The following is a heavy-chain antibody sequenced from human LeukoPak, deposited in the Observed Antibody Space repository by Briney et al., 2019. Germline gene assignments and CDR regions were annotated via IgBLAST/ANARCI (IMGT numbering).Heavy chain of an antibody. CDR1: GFTFSSYA. CDR3: ARGLGADYYYYMDV. V-gene: IGHV3-64*01. J-gene: IGHJ6*03. CDR2: ISSNGGST. Sequence: PGGSLRLSCAASGFTFSSYAMHWVRQAPGKGLEYVSAISSNGGSTYYANAVKGRFTISRDNSKNTLYLKMGSLRAEDMAVYYCARGLGADYYYYMDVWGKGTTVTISS.